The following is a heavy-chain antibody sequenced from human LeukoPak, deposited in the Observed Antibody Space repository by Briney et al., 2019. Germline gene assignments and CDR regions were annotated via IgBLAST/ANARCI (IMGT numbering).Heavy chain of an antibody. D-gene: IGHD6-13*01. V-gene: IGHV1-18*01. J-gene: IGHJ6*03. CDR1: GYTFTSYG. CDR3: ARGIAAAGFPYYYYYYMDV. CDR2: ISAYNGNT. Sequence: VASVKVSCKASGYTFTSYGISWVRQAPGQGLGWMGWISAYNGNTNYAQKLQGRVTMTTDTSTSTAYMELSSLRSEDTAVYYCARGIAAAGFPYYYYYYMDVWGKGTTVTVSS.